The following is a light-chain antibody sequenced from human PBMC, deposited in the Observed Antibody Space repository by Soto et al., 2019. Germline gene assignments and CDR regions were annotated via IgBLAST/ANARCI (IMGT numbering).Light chain of an antibody. CDR1: QSVSSNY. CDR3: HQYGGSPQT. J-gene: IGKJ1*01. Sequence: EIVLTQSPGTLSLSPGERATLSCRASQSVSSNYLDWYQQKPGQAPRPLIYDASSRATGIPDRFSGSGSGTDFTLTISRLEPGDFAVYYCHQYGGSPQTFGQGTKVEIK. CDR2: DAS. V-gene: IGKV3-20*01.